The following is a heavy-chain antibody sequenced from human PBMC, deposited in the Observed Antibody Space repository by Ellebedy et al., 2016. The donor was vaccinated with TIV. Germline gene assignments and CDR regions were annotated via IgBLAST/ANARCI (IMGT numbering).Heavy chain of an antibody. V-gene: IGHV4-4*07. D-gene: IGHD3-10*01. Sequence: SETLSLXCTVSGGSISSYYWSWIRQPAGKGLEWIGRIYTSGSTNYNPSLKSRVTMSVDTSKNQFSLKLSSVTAADTAVYYCARDEIWFGELGWFDPWGQGTLVTVSS. CDR1: GGSISSYY. CDR2: IYTSGST. CDR3: ARDEIWFGELGWFDP. J-gene: IGHJ5*02.